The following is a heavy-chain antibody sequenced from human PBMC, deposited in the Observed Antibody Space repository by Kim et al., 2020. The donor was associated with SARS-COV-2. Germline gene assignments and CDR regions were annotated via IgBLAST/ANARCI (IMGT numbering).Heavy chain of an antibody. D-gene: IGHD4-17*01. Sequence: NPYLKSRVTISVATSKNQFSLKLSSVTAADTAVYYCARKAGLRGYYGMDVWGQGTTVTVSS. CDR3: ARKAGLRGYYGMDV. V-gene: IGHV4-34*01. J-gene: IGHJ6*02.